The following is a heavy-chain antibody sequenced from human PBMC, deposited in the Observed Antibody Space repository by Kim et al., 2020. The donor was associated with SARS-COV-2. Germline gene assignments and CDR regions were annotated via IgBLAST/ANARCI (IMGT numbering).Heavy chain of an antibody. J-gene: IGHJ6*02. CDR2: INAGNGNT. Sequence: ASVKVSCKASGYTFTSYAMHWVRQAPGQRLEWMGWINAGNGNTKYSQKFQGRVTITRDTSASTAYMELSSLRSEDTAVYYCARDDNSKYCTNGVCPMDVWGQGTTVTVSS. CDR3: ARDDNSKYCTNGVCPMDV. D-gene: IGHD2-8*01. V-gene: IGHV1-3*01. CDR1: GYTFTSYA.